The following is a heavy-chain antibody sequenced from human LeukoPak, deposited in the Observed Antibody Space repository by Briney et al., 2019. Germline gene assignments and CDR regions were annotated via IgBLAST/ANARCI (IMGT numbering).Heavy chain of an antibody. CDR2: ITTSSSTI. CDR1: GCTFRSNT. D-gene: IGHD2-21*01. CDR3: ARGVTNMAYSDC. J-gene: IGHJ4*02. V-gene: IGHV3-48*02. Sequence: SGGSLRLSCAASGCTFRSNTTNWVRQAPGKGLEWISYITTSSSTIYYADSVKGRFTISRDNAKNSLYLQMNSLRDEDTAVYYCARGVTNMAYSDCWGQGTLVTVSS.